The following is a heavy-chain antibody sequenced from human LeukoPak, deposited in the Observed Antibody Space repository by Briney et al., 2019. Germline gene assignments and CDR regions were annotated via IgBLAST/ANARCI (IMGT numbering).Heavy chain of an antibody. CDR1: GFTFSSYG. CDR2: ISGSGGST. J-gene: IGHJ5*02. Sequence: PGGSLRLSCAASGFTFSSYGMSWVRQAPGKGLEWVSAISGSGGSTYYADSVKGRFTISRDNSKNTLYLQMNSLRAEDTAVYYCAKDRGCSSTSCYFSSWGQGTLVTVSS. V-gene: IGHV3-23*01. D-gene: IGHD2-2*01. CDR3: AKDRGCSSTSCYFSS.